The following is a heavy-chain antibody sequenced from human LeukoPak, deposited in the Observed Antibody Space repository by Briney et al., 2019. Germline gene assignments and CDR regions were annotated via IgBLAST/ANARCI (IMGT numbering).Heavy chain of an antibody. V-gene: IGHV3-11*01. J-gene: IGHJ6*02. D-gene: IGHD2-15*01. CDR3: ARDYLVASVNYYSGMDV. Sequence: PGGSLRLSCAAYGFIFSDYYMSWIRQAPGRGLEWISYISSSGSTIYYADSVKGRFTISRDNARKSMHLQMNSLRAEDTALYYCARDYLVASVNYYSGMDVWGQGTTVTVSS. CDR2: ISSSGSTI. CDR1: GFIFSDYY.